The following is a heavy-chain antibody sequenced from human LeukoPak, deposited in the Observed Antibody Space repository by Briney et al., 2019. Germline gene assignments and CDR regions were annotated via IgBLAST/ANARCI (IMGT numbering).Heavy chain of an antibody. CDR1: GGSISSYY. Sequence: PSETLSLTCTVSGGSISSYYWSWIRQPAGKGLEWIGRIYTSGSTNYNPSLKSRVTISVDTSKNQFSLKLSSVTAADTAVYYCARVRSVPALYSGSYYGFDPWGQGTLVTVSS. D-gene: IGHD1-26*01. CDR3: ARVRSVPALYSGSYYGFDP. V-gene: IGHV4-4*07. J-gene: IGHJ5*02. CDR2: IYTSGST.